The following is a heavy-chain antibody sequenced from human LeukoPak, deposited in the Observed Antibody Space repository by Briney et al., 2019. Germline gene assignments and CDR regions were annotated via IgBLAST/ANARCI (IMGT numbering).Heavy chain of an antibody. V-gene: IGHV3-23*01. J-gene: IGHJ6*03. Sequence: GGSLRLSCAASGFTFSGYAMSWVRQAPGKGLEWVSAISGSGGSTYYADSVKGRFTISRDNSKNTLYLQMNSLRAEDTAVYYCARGDNWDYYFYMDVWGKGTTVTVSS. CDR3: ARGDNWDYYFYMDV. CDR2: ISGSGGST. CDR1: GFTFSGYA. D-gene: IGHD1-1*01.